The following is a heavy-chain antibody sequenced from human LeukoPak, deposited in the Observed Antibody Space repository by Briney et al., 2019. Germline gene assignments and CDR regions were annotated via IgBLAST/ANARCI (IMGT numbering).Heavy chain of an antibody. V-gene: IGHV3-53*05. J-gene: IGHJ4*02. Sequence: GGSLRLSCVVSGFTVSNNYMSWVRQAPGKGLEWVSVIYAGGSTYYADSVKGRFTISRDNSKNTLYLQMNSLRAEDTAVYYCARVASRAYLQYFFDYWGQGTLVTVSS. CDR3: ARVASRAYLQYFFDY. CDR1: GFTVSNNY. D-gene: IGHD6-6*01. CDR2: IYAGGST.